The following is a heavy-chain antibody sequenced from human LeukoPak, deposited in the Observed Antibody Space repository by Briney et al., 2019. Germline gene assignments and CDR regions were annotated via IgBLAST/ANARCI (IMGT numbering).Heavy chain of an antibody. CDR2: ISSSSSYV. CDR1: GFTFSSYS. J-gene: IGHJ5*02. Sequence: GGSLRLSCAASGFTFSSYSMNWVRQAPGKGLEWVSSISSSSSYVYYADSVKGRFTISRDNAKNSLYLQMNSLRAEDTAVYYCARDRITGTPGWFDPWGQGTLVTVSS. D-gene: IGHD1-7*01. V-gene: IGHV3-21*01. CDR3: ARDRITGTPGWFDP.